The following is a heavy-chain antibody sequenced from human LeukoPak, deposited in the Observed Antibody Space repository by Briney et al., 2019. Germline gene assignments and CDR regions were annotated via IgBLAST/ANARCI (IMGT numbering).Heavy chain of an antibody. CDR1: GGTFSSYA. J-gene: IGHJ5*02. V-gene: IGHV1-69*05. Sequence: SVKVSCKASGGTFSSYAISWVRQAPGQGLEWMGGIIPIFATANYAQKFQGRLTITTDESTSTAYMELSSLRSEDTAVYYCARARSPSSGYLLRDHNWFDPWGQGTRVTVSS. D-gene: IGHD3-22*01. CDR2: IIPIFATA. CDR3: ARARSPSSGYLLRDHNWFDP.